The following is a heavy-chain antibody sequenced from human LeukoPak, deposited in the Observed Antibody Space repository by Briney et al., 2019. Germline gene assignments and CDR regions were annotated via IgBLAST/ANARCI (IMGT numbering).Heavy chain of an antibody. J-gene: IGHJ4*02. V-gene: IGHV1-2*04. CDR2: INPNSGGT. CDR1: GYTFTGYY. D-gene: IGHD6-19*01. Sequence: ASVKVSCKASGYTFTGYYMHWVRQAPGQGLEWMGWINPNSGGTNYAQKFRGWVTMTRDTSISTAYMELSRLRSDDTAVYYCARVKQWLVYDYWGQGTLVTVSS. CDR3: ARVKQWLVYDY.